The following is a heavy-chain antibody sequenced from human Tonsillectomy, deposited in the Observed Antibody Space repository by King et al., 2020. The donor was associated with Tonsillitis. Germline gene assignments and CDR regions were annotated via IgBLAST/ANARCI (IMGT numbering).Heavy chain of an antibody. CDR3: ARDFGAAAGTSPGY. CDR1: GYTFTSYG. V-gene: IGHV1-18*01. J-gene: IGHJ4*02. D-gene: IGHD6-13*01. Sequence: QLVQSGAEVKRPGASLKVSCKASGYTFTSYGISWVRQAPGQGLEWMGWISAYNGYTNYAQNLQGRVTMTTDTSTSTAYMELRSLRSDDTAMYYCARDFGAAAGTSPGYGGQGTLVTVSS. CDR2: ISAYNGYT.